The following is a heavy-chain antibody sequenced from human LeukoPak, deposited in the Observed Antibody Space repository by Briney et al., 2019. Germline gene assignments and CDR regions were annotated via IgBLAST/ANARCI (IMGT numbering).Heavy chain of an antibody. CDR2: IIPILGIA. V-gene: IGHV1-69*04. D-gene: IGHD3-22*01. Sequence: ASVKVSCKASGGTFSSYAISWVRQAPEQGLEWMGRIIPILGIANYAQKFQGRVTITADKSTSTAYMELSSLRSEDTAVYYCARGDYYDSSWYFDYWGQGTLVTVSS. CDR3: ARGDYYDSSWYFDY. J-gene: IGHJ4*02. CDR1: GGTFSSYA.